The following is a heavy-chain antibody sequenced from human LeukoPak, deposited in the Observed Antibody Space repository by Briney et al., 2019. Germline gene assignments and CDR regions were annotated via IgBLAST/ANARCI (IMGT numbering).Heavy chain of an antibody. Sequence: PSETLSLTCTVSGGSIRTSSYYWGWIRQPPGKGLEWIGSIYYSGSTYYNPSLKSRVTVSVDTSTNQFSLRLSSVTAADTAMYSCARHVPRTAIAVPGTGWFDPWGKGTLVTAPS. CDR2: IYYSGST. CDR1: GGSIRTSSYY. CDR3: ARHVPRTAIAVPGTGWFDP. V-gene: IGHV4-39*01. J-gene: IGHJ5*02. D-gene: IGHD6-13*01.